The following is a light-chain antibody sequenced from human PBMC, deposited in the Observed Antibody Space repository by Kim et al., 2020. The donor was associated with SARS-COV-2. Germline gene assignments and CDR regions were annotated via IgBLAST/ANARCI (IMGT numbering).Light chain of an antibody. CDR3: QVWDSSSDHYV. J-gene: IGLJ1*01. CDR2: YDS. V-gene: IGLV3-21*04. Sequence: SYELTQPPSVSVAPGKTARITCGGNNIGSKSVHWYQQKPGQAPVLVIYYDSDRPSGIPERFSGSNSGNTATVTISRVEAGDEGDYYCQVWDSSSDHYVFGTGTKVTVL. CDR1: NIGSKS.